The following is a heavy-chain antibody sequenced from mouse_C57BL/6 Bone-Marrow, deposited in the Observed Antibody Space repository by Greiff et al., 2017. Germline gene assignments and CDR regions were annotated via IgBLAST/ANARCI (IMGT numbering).Heavy chain of an antibody. CDR1: GYTFTSYW. V-gene: IGHV1-74*01. CDR3: AMGIECNYLYFYALDY. Sequence: QVQLQQPGAELVKPGASVKVSCKASGYTFTSYWMHWVKQRPGQGLEWIGRIHPSDSDTNYNQKFKGKATLTVDKSSSTAYMQLISLTSSDSAVYYCAMGIECNYLYFYALDYWGQGTSVTVSS. D-gene: IGHD2-1*01. J-gene: IGHJ4*01. CDR2: IHPSDSDT.